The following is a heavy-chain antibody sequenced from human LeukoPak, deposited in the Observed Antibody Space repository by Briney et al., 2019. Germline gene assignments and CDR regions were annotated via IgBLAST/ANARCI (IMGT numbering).Heavy chain of an antibody. J-gene: IGHJ3*02. D-gene: IGHD2-15*01. CDR3: AKERSGSRRVVVVAATGGLGDAAFDI. CDR2: ISGSGGST. Sequence: GGSLGLSCAASGFTFSSYAMSWVRQAPGKGLEWVSAISGSGGSTYYADSVKGRFTISRDNSKNTLYLQMNSLRAEDTAVYYCAKERSGSRRVVVVAATGGLGDAAFDIWGQGTMVTVSS. CDR1: GFTFSSYA. V-gene: IGHV3-23*01.